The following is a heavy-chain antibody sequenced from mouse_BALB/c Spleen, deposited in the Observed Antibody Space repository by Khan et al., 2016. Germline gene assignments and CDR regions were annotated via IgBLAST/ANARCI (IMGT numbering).Heavy chain of an antibody. Sequence: EVALVESGGGLVQPGGSRKLSCAASGFTFSSFGMHWVRQAPEKGLEWVAYISSGSSTIYYADTVKGRFPISRDNPKNTLFLQMTSLRSEDTAMYYCARTWDKGNWYFDVWGAGTTVTVSS. CDR3: ARTWDKGNWYFDV. CDR1: GFTFSSFG. J-gene: IGHJ1*01. V-gene: IGHV5-17*02. CDR2: ISSGSSTI. D-gene: IGHD4-1*01.